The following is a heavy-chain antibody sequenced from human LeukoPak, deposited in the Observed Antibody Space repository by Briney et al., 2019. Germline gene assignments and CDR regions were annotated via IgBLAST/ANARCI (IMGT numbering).Heavy chain of an antibody. V-gene: IGHV1-46*01. CDR3: ARIRDGYNDAYDI. Sequence: AASVKVSCKASGYTFTSYYMHWVRQAPGQGLEWMGIINPSGGSTSCAQKFQGRVTMTRDMSTSTVYMELSSLRSEDTAIYYCARIRDGYNDAYDIWGQGTVVTVPS. CDR1: GYTFTSYY. J-gene: IGHJ3*02. D-gene: IGHD5-24*01. CDR2: INPSGGST.